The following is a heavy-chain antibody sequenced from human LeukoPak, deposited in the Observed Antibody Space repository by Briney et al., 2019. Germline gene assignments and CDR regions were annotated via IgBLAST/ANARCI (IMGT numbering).Heavy chain of an antibody. CDR2: IDESGSV. CDR3: ARGLKRDYYMDV. CDR1: GGSFSGDF. V-gene: IGHV4-34*01. Sequence: SETLSLTCAVYGGSFSGDFWSWIRQAPGKGLEWIGEIDESGSVNYNPSLKSRITVSVDTSNIQFSLKLSSVTAADTAVYYCARGLKRDYYMDVWGKGTTVIVSS. J-gene: IGHJ6*03.